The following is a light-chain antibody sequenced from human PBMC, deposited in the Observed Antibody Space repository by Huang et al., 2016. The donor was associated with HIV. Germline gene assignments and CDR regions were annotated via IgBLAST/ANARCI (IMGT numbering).Light chain of an antibody. J-gene: IGKJ1*01. Sequence: EIVMTQSPATLSVSPGERATLSCRASQSVKSNLAWYQHKPGHAPRLLIFGASTRATGIPARFIGSGSGTDFTLTISSLQSEDFAVYYCHQYNHWPPWTFGQGTKVEIK. CDR3: HQYNHWPPWT. CDR1: QSVKSN. V-gene: IGKV3D-15*01. CDR2: GAS.